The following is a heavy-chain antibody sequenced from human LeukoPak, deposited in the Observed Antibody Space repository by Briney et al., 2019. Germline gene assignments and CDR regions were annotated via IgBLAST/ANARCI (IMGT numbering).Heavy chain of an antibody. J-gene: IGHJ6*03. CDR3: ARAPGGRRAYYMDV. Sequence: SETLSLTCTVSGDSISTSNSYWGWIRQPPGKGLEWIGRIYTYESPNYNPSLKSRVTISVDTSKNQFSLKLTSVTAADTAVYFCARAPGGRRAYYMDVWGKGTTVTIPS. CDR1: GDSISTSNSY. D-gene: IGHD3-16*01. CDR2: IYTYESP. V-gene: IGHV4-61*02.